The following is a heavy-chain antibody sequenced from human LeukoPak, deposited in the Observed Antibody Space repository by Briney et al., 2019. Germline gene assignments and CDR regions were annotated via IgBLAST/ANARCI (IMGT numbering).Heavy chain of an antibody. CDR1: GCTFTSYG. D-gene: IGHD3-10*01. Sequence: ASVKVSCKASGCTFTSYGISWVRQAPGQGLEWMGWISAYNGNTNYAQKLQGRVTMTTDTSTSTAYMELRSLRSDDTAVYYCARDEIIRECWFDPWDQGTLVTVSS. J-gene: IGHJ5*02. CDR2: ISAYNGNT. V-gene: IGHV1-18*01. CDR3: ARDEIIRECWFDP.